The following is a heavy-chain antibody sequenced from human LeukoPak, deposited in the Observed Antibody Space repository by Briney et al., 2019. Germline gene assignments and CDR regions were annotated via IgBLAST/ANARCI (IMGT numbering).Heavy chain of an antibody. CDR1: GYSFTSYW. J-gene: IGHJ3*02. V-gene: IGHV5-51*01. D-gene: IGHD6-13*01. CDR2: IYPGDSDT. CDR3: GRTPAAGSLKGSFDI. Sequence: NLGESLKISCKGSGYSFTSYWIGWVRQMPGKGLELMGIIYPGDSDTTYSPSFQGQVTISADKSISTAYLQWSSLKASDSAMYYCGRTPAAGSLKGSFDIWGQGTMVTVSS.